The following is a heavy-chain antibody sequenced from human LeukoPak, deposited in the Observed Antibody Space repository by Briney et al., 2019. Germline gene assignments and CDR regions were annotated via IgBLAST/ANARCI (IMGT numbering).Heavy chain of an antibody. J-gene: IGHJ2*01. Sequence: GESLKISCKGSGYRFTIYWIGWVRQMPGRGLEWIGIIYPGDSDIRYSPSFQGQVNISADKSISTAYLQWSSLKASDTAMYYCARDPGSWYFDLWGRGTLVTVSS. D-gene: IGHD3-10*01. CDR1: GYRFTIYW. CDR3: ARDPGSWYFDL. CDR2: IYPGDSDI. V-gene: IGHV5-51*01.